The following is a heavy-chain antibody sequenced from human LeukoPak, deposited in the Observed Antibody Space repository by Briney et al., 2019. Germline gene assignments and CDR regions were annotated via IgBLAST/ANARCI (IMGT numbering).Heavy chain of an antibody. J-gene: IGHJ4*02. CDR3: ARIKGSGRYYFDY. CDR2: IYYSGTT. D-gene: IGHD3-10*01. Sequence: PSETLSLTCTVSGGSISSYYWSWIRQPPGKGLEWIGYIYYSGTTNYNPSLKSRVTISVDTSKNQFSLKLNSVTAADTAVYYCARIKGSGRYYFDYWGQGTLVTVSS. V-gene: IGHV4-59*01. CDR1: GGSISSYY.